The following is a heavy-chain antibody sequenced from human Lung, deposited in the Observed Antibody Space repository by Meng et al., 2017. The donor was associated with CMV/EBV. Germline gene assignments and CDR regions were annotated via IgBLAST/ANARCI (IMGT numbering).Heavy chain of an antibody. J-gene: IGHJ4*02. CDR1: GDSMNNYF. D-gene: IGHD6-19*01. CDR2: IATSGSI. CDR3: ARAVADTANFDY. V-gene: IGHV4-4*07. Sequence: GQFSKAGPRLSNSSQALSLTRSLSGDSMNNYFWSWTRQSAEQGLDLIGRIATSGSIPYNPSLTSRVTLSVNTSKNQISLKLSSVTAADTAVYYCARAVADTANFDYWGQGTLVTVSS.